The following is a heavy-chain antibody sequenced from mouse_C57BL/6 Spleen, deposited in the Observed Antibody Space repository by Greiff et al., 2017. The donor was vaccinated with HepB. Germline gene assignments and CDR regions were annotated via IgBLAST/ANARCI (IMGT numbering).Heavy chain of an antibody. V-gene: IGHV1-80*01. CDR2: IYPGDGDT. CDR3: ARKRDLLSSMDY. J-gene: IGHJ4*01. Sequence: VQLQQSGAELVKPGASVKISCKASGYAFSSYWMNWVKQRPGKGLEWIGQIYPGDGDTNYNGKFKGKATLTADKSSSTAYMQLSSLTSEDSAVYFCARKRDLLSSMDYWGQGTSVTVSS. D-gene: IGHD1-1*02. CDR1: GYAFSSYW.